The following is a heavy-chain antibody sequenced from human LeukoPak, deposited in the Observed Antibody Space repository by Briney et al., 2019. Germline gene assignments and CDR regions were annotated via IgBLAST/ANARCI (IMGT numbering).Heavy chain of an antibody. J-gene: IGHJ4*02. CDR2: IYYSGST. V-gene: IGHV4-39*07. CDR1: GGSISSSSYY. Sequence: SETLSLTCTVSGGSISSSSYYWGWIRQPPGKGLEWIGSIYYSGSTYYNPSLKSRVTISVDTSKNQFSLKLSSVTAAGTAVYYCARDRRIWFGEYFDYWGQGTLVTVSS. D-gene: IGHD3-10*01. CDR3: ARDRRIWFGEYFDY.